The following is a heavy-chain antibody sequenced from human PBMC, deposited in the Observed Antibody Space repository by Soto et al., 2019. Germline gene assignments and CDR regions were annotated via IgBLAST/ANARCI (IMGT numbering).Heavy chain of an antibody. D-gene: IGHD1-26*01. V-gene: IGHV3-23*01. Sequence: GGSLRLSCAASGFTFSNYGMSWVRQAPGEGLEWVSALPEIGTNTYYADSVKGRFTISRDNSKNTLFLQINNLRAGDTAVYYCAKKSGVGATWYFDYWGQGTLVTVSS. CDR2: LPEIGTNT. CDR3: AKKSGVGATWYFDY. J-gene: IGHJ4*02. CDR1: GFTFSNYG.